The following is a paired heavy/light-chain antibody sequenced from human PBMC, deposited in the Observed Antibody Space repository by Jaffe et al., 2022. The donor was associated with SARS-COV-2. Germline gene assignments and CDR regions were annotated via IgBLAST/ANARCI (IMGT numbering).Heavy chain of an antibody. D-gene: IGHD6-6*01. Sequence: EVELLESGGGLVQPGGSLRLSCAASGFTFTSYAMSWVRQAPGKGLEWVSSISGSGDFTYYADSVKGRFTISSDNSKRTLYLQMSSLRAEDTAVYYCAKSHVATRRHVNGDFDYWGQGALVTVSS. CDR2: ISGSGDFT. J-gene: IGHJ4*02. CDR3: AKSHVATRRHVNGDFDY. CDR1: GFTFTSYA. V-gene: IGHV3-23*01.
Light chain of an antibody. CDR1: QDINSF. CDR2: AAS. Sequence: DIQMTQSPSSLSASVGDRVTITCRASQDINSFLAWYQQKPGKPPNLLIYAASTLQSGVPSRFSGSGSGTDFTLTISSLQPEDIATYYCQRYNSAPPLTFGGGTKVEIK. CDR3: QRYNSAPPLT. V-gene: IGKV1-27*01. J-gene: IGKJ4*01.